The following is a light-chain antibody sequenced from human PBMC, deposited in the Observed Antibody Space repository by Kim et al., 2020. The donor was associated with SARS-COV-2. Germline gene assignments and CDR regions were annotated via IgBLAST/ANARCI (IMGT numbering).Light chain of an antibody. J-gene: IGKJ1*01. CDR3: QQYNTYVWT. V-gene: IGKV1-16*01. CDR2: ATS. CDR1: QGINGF. Sequence: ASIGDRVTITCRASQGINGFLAWFQQKPGKAPTSLIYATSRLHSGVPSRFSGSVSGTDFTLTISTLQPEDFATYYCQQYNTYVWTFGQGTKVDIK.